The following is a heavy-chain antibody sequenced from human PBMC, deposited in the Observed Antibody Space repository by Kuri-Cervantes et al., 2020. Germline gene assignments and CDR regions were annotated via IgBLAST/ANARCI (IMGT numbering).Heavy chain of an antibody. Sequence: GSLRLSCAVYGGSFSGHYWSWIRQPPGKGLEWIGEINHSGSTNYNPSLKSRVTISVDTSKNQFSLKLSSVTAADTAVYYCSGYCSGGSCYSWSWFDPWGQGTLVTVSS. V-gene: IGHV4-34*01. D-gene: IGHD2-15*01. J-gene: IGHJ5*02. CDR3: SGYCSGGSCYSWSWFDP. CDR2: INHSGST. CDR1: GGSFSGHY.